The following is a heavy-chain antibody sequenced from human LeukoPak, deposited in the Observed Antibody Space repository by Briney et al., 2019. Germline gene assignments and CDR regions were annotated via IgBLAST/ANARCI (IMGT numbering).Heavy chain of an antibody. CDR2: ISAYNGNT. CDR3: ARDVYSSGWYDY. CDR1: GYTFTSYG. D-gene: IGHD6-19*01. Sequence: VASVTVSCTASGYTFTSYGISWVRQAPGQGLEWMGWISAYNGNTNYAQKLQGRVTMTTDTSTSTAYMELRSLRSDDTAVYYCARDVYSSGWYDYWGQGTLVTVSS. V-gene: IGHV1-18*01. J-gene: IGHJ4*02.